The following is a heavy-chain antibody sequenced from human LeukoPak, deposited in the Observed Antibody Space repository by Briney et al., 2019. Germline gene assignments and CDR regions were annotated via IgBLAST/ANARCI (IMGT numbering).Heavy chain of an antibody. CDR2: LYYSGST. CDR3: ASNNHRDGYSYGDYYFDY. J-gene: IGHJ4*02. CDR1: VGSISSSSYY. V-gene: IGHV4-39*07. Sequence: PSETLSLTCTVSVGSISSSSYYWGWIRQPPGKGLEWIGNLYYSGSTYYNPSLKSRVIMSVNTSQTQFSLKLRSVTAADTAVYYCASNNHRDGYSYGDYYFDYWGQGTLVTVSS. D-gene: IGHD5-18*01.